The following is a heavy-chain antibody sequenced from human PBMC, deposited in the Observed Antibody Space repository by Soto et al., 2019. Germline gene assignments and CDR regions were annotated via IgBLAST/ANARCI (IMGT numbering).Heavy chain of an antibody. CDR3: TRIPRYSFPTSDPLDN. CDR1: GGTFNTYT. J-gene: IGHJ4*02. V-gene: IGHV1-69*01. Sequence: QVRLVQSGAEVKKPGSSVTVSCKASGGTFNTYTFSWVRQAPGQGLEWMGSILPIFGSLNYAQRFQGRLSITADYSTTTAYMELSSLTSQDTAMYYCTRIPRYSFPTSDPLDNWGQGTLVTVSS. CDR2: ILPIFGSL. D-gene: IGHD4-4*01.